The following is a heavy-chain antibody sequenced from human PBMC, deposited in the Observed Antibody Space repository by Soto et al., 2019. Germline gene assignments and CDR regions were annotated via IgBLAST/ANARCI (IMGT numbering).Heavy chain of an antibody. CDR1: GYDFFKYN. CDR2: INPNGGYT. Sequence: QAQLVQSGAEVKKPGASMKVSCKTSGYDFFKYNMHWVRQAPGQGLEWMGVINPNGGYTRHAQKFQGRVIMTRDTSSKIVYMELSGLTSEDTAMYYCTRADSDVVILPDVRPLFDLWGQGALVTVSS. D-gene: IGHD2-21*02. V-gene: IGHV1-46*01. CDR3: TRADSDVVILPDVRPLFDL. J-gene: IGHJ4*02.